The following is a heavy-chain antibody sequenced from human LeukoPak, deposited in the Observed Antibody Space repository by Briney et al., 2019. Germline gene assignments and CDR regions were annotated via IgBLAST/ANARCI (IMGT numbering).Heavy chain of an antibody. CDR1: GFRFSRYA. J-gene: IGHJ4*02. Sequence: PGGSLRLSCAGSGFRFSRYAIHWVRQTHWGLEWVAVISHDGSDNRYADSVRGRVTISRDNSRNMVYLQFSSLTTDDTARYYCAKECDASFYELDSWGQGTHVTVSS. CDR2: ISHDGSDN. V-gene: IGHV3-30*04. CDR3: AKECDASFYELDS. D-gene: IGHD3-10*01.